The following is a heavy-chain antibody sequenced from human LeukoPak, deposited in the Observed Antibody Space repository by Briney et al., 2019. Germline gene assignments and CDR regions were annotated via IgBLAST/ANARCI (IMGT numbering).Heavy chain of an antibody. Sequence: GRSLRLSCAASGFTFSSYAMHWVRQAPGKGLEWVTVISYDGSNKYYADSVKGRFTISRDNSKNTLYLQMNSLRAEDTAVYYCARVLFSGYGGPYYYGMDVWGQGTTVTVSS. D-gene: IGHD5-12*01. J-gene: IGHJ6*02. V-gene: IGHV3-30-3*01. CDR2: ISYDGSNK. CDR3: ARVLFSGYGGPYYYGMDV. CDR1: GFTFSSYA.